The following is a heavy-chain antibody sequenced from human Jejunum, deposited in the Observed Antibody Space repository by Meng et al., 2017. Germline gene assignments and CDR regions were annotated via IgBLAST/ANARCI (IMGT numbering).Heavy chain of an antibody. CDR3: TRVVSGRFGEMDV. D-gene: IGHD3-10*01. CDR2: INGDGSST. Sequence: GESLKISCAASGFTFRSYWMHWVRQAPGKGLVWVSRINGDGSSTSYAESVKGRFTISRDNAKNTLYLQMNSLRAEDTAVYYCTRVVSGRFGEMDVWGQGTTVTVSS. V-gene: IGHV3-74*01. J-gene: IGHJ6*02. CDR1: GFTFRSYW.